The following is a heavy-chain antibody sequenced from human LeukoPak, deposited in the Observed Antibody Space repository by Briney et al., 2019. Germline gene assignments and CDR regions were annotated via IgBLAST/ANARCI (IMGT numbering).Heavy chain of an antibody. V-gene: IGHV4-61*02. Sequence: SETLSLTCTVSGGSISSGDYYWSWIRQPPGKGLEWIGRIYTSGSTNYNPSLKSRVTMSVDTSKNQFSLKLSSVTAADTAVYYCARVWGATTGFYFDYWGQGTLVTVSS. CDR2: IYTSGST. CDR3: ARVWGATTGFYFDY. J-gene: IGHJ4*02. CDR1: GGSISSGDYY. D-gene: IGHD1-26*01.